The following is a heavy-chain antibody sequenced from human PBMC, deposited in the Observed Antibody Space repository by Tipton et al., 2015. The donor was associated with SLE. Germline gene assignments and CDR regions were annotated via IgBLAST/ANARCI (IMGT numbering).Heavy chain of an antibody. V-gene: IGHV4-61*01. D-gene: IGHD4-11*01. J-gene: IGHJ3*02. CDR2: IYYSGST. CDR3: ARVDRNYVFRGAFDI. CDR1: GGSISSSSYY. Sequence: TLSLTCTVSGGSISSSSYYWSWIRQPPGKGLEWIGYIYYSGSTNYNPSLKSRVTISVDTSKNQFSLKLSSVTAADTAVYYCARVDRNYVFRGAFDIWGQGTMVTVSS.